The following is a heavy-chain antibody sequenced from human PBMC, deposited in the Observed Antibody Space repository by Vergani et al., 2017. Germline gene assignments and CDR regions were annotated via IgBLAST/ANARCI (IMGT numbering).Heavy chain of an antibody. V-gene: IGHV1-69*14. CDR1: GGTFSSYA. J-gene: IGHJ5*02. CDR2: IIPFFGTA. Sequence: QVQLVQSGAEVKKPGSSVKVSCKASGGTFSSYAISWVRQAPGQGLEWMGRIIPFFGTANYAQKFQGRVPITADKSTSTAYMELSSLRSEDTAVYYCARDTGAGDWFDPWGQGTLVTVSS. CDR3: ARDTGAGDWFDP. D-gene: IGHD7-27*01.